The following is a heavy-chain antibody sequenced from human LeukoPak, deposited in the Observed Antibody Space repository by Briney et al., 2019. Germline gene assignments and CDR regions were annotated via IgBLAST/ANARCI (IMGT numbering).Heavy chain of an antibody. Sequence: ASVKVSCKASGYSVTSYVVHWVRQAPGQRLEWMGWINADNGNTKYSQKFQGRVTITSDTSASTAYMELSSLRSEDTAVYYCARDRGGTGDFDYWGQGTLVSVSS. J-gene: IGHJ4*01. CDR3: ARDRGGTGDFDY. CDR1: GYSVTSYV. V-gene: IGHV1-3*01. CDR2: INADNGNT. D-gene: IGHD3-10*01.